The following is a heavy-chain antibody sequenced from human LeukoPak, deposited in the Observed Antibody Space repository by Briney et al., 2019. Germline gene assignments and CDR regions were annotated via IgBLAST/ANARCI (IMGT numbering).Heavy chain of an antibody. Sequence: PGGSLRLSCAASGFTFSSYSMNWVRQAPGKGLEWVSSISSSSSYIYYADSVKVRFTISRDNAKNSLYLQMNSLRAEDTAVYYCANYGDYAVDYWGQGTLVTVSS. J-gene: IGHJ4*02. CDR1: GFTFSSYS. D-gene: IGHD4-17*01. V-gene: IGHV3-21*01. CDR2: ISSSSSYI. CDR3: ANYGDYAVDY.